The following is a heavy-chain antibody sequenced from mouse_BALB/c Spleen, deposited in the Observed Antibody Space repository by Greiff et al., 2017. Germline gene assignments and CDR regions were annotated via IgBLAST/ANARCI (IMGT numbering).Heavy chain of an antibody. CDR1: GFSLTSYG. V-gene: IGHV2-9*02. CDR2: IWAGGST. D-gene: IGHD2-4*01. Sequence: VQRVESGPGLVAPSQSLSITCTVSGFSLTSYGVHWVRQPPGKGLEWLGVIWAGGSTNYNSALMSRLSISKDNSKSQVFLKMNSLQTDDTAMYYCARITTTGDYAMDYWGQGTSVTVSS. J-gene: IGHJ4*01. CDR3: ARITTTGDYAMDY.